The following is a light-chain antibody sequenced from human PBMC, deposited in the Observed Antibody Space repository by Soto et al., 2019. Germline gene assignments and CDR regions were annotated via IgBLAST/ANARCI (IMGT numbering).Light chain of an antibody. CDR1: QSVGTY. CDR3: QLRSNWPPT. CDR2: DAS. Sequence: LSQAPGSLSLSPRKRATLSCRDSQSVGTYLAWYQQKPGQAPRLLIYDASNRATGIAPRFRGSGCGTDCTLTISGVELEDFAVYICQLRSNWPPTYGQGTRLEIK. J-gene: IGKJ5*01. V-gene: IGKV3-11*01.